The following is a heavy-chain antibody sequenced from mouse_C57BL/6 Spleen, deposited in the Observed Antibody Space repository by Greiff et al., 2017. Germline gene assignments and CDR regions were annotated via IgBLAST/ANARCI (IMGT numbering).Heavy chain of an antibody. V-gene: IGHV1-52*01. CDR2: IDPSDSET. CDR1: GYTFTSYW. D-gene: IGHD3-2*02. J-gene: IGHJ4*01. CDR3: AVGQLRLRYAMDY. Sequence: HVQLQQPGAELVRPGSSVKLSCKASGYTFTSYWMHWVKQRPIQGLEWIGNIDPSDSETHYNQKFKDKATLTVDKSSSTAYMQLSSLTSEDSAVYYCAVGQLRLRYAMDYWGQGTSVTVSS.